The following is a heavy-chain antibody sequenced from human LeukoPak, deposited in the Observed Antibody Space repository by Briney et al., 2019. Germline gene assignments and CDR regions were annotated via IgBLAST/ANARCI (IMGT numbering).Heavy chain of an antibody. V-gene: IGHV1-24*01. D-gene: IGHD1-20*01. CDR2: LDPEDGET. CDR3: AAAYPTRYNWNDHVVSFDS. Sequence: ASVKVSCKVSGYTLTQSSMHWVRHAPGKGLEWRGGLDPEDGETIYAQKFQGRVTMTEDTSKDTAYMELSSLRSDDTAVNSCAAAYPTRYNWNDHVVSFDSWGQGTLVTVSS. CDR1: GYTLTQSS. J-gene: IGHJ5*01.